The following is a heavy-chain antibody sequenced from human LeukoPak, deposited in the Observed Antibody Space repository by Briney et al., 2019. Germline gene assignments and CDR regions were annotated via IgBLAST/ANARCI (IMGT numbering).Heavy chain of an antibody. V-gene: IGHV3-7*04. Sequence: GGSLRLSCAASGSTFSKSWMSWLRQTPEKGLEWVANIKEDGSAKYYVDSVKGRFTISRDNAKNSLYLQMNSLRAEDTAVYYCAKDDEGYYWGQGILVTVSS. D-gene: IGHD3-3*01. CDR1: GSTFSKSW. CDR3: AKDDEGYY. J-gene: IGHJ4*02. CDR2: IKEDGSAK.